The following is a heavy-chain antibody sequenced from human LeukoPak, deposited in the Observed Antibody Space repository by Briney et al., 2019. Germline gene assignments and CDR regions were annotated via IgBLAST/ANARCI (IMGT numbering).Heavy chain of an antibody. Sequence: GASVKVSCKASGYTLTGYYMHWVRQAPGQGLEWMAWLNPNSGDTDSAQKFQGRVTMTRDTSITTAYLGLSSLRSDDTAVYYCARAPAGGPFDNWGQGTLVTVSS. J-gene: IGHJ4*02. CDR1: GYTLTGYY. D-gene: IGHD4-23*01. V-gene: IGHV1-2*02. CDR3: ARAPAGGPFDN. CDR2: LNPNSGDT.